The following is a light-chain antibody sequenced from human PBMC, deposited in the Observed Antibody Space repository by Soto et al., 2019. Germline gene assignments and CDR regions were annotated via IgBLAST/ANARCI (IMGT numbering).Light chain of an antibody. CDR2: DVT. J-gene: IGLJ2*01. CDR1: SSDVGGYNY. CDR3: RSYAGTYTYVV. Sequence: QSVLTQPRSVSGSPGQSVTISCTGTSSDVGGYNYVSWYQQHPGKAPKLMIYDVTKRPSGVPDRFSGSKSGNTASLTISGLQAGDEADYYCRSYAGTYTYVVVGGGTKVTVL. V-gene: IGLV2-11*01.